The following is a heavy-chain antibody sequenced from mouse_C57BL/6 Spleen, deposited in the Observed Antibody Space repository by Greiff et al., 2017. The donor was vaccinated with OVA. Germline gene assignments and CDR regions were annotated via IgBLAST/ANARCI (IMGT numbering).Heavy chain of an antibody. Sequence: EVMLVESGPVLVKPGASVKMSCKASGYTFTDYYMNWVKQSHGKSLEWIGVINPYNGGTSYNQKFKGKATLTVDKSSSTAYMELNSLTSEDSAVYYCARQDNYFDYWGQGTTLTVSS. V-gene: IGHV1-19*01. CDR2: INPYNGGT. CDR1: GYTFTDYY. CDR3: ARQDNYFDY. J-gene: IGHJ2*01. D-gene: IGHD3-3*01.